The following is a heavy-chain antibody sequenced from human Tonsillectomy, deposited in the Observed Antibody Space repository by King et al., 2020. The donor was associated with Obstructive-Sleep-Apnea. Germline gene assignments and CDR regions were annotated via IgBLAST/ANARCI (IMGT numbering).Heavy chain of an antibody. Sequence: VQLQESGPGLVKPSETLSLTCTVSGGSISSHYWSWIRQPPGKGLEWIGNIYYSGSTNSNPSLKNRVTISVDTSNSQISLKLSSVTAADTAVYYCARLLWFGELHWFDPWGQGTLVTVSS. CDR3: ARLLWFGELHWFDP. CDR1: GGSISSHY. CDR2: IYYSGST. V-gene: IGHV4-59*08. D-gene: IGHD3-10*01. J-gene: IGHJ5*02.